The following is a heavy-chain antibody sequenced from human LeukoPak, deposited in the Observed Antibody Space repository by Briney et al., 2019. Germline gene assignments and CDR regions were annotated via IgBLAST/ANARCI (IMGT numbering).Heavy chain of an antibody. CDR2: IIPIFGTA. D-gene: IGHD3-3*01. CDR3: ARRDRITIFGVVTTPEVWFDP. CDR1: GGTFSSYA. Sequence: GASVKVSCKASGGTFSSYAISWVRQAPGQGLEWMGGIIPIFGTANYAQKFQGRVTITADESTSTAYMELSSLRSEDTAVYYSARRDRITIFGVVTTPEVWFDPWGQGTLVTISS. V-gene: IGHV1-69*13. J-gene: IGHJ5*02.